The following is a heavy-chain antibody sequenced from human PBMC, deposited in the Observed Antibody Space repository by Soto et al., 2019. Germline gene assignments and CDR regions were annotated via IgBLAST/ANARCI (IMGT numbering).Heavy chain of an antibody. CDR1: GFTFSSYS. D-gene: IGHD3-3*01. CDR2: ISSSSTDI. CDR3: ALNGSDFWSGYHDY. Sequence: EVQLVESGGGLVKPGGSLRLSCAASGFTFSSYSMNWVRQAPGKGLEWVSSISSSSTDIYFADSVKGRFTISRDIAKNSLYLQMNSLRAEDTAVYYCALNGSDFWSGYHDYWGQGTLVTVSS. J-gene: IGHJ4*02. V-gene: IGHV3-21*01.